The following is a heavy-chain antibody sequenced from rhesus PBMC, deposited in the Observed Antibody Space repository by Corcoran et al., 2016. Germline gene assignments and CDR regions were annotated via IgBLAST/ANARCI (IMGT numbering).Heavy chain of an antibody. CDR1: GGSITISTW. V-gene: IGHV4-93*01. J-gene: IGHJ4*01. CDR2: IYVSGGST. CDR3: ARRYSSGWYYYFDY. Sequence: QVQLQGSGPAVVKPSETLSLTCAASGGSITISTWWSWIRHSPGKGLEWIGGIYVSGGSTEYNPSLKSRVTISKDTSKNQFSMKLSSVTAADTAVYYCARRYSSGWYYYFDYWGQGVLVTVSS. D-gene: IGHD6-31*01.